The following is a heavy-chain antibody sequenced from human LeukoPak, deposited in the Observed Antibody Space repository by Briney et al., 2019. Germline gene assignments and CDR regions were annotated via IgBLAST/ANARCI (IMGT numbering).Heavy chain of an antibody. CDR3: AKQASGQWLTPDSG. J-gene: IGHJ4*02. Sequence: PGGSLRLSCVASGFTFSGFAMISVRQAPGKGLQWVSAISGPSSHTYYADSVSGRFTISRDNSRNTLYLQMNSLTVEDTAVYYCAKQASGQWLTPDSGWGEGTLVTVSS. D-gene: IGHD6-19*01. V-gene: IGHV3-23*01. CDR1: GFTFSGFA. CDR2: ISGPSSHT.